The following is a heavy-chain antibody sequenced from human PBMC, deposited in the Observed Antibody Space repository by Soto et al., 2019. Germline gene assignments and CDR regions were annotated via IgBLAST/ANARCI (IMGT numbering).Heavy chain of an antibody. Sequence: SGGSLRLSCAASGFTFSSYAMSWVRQAPGKGLEWVSAISGSGGSTYYADSVKGRFTISRDNSKNTLYLQMNSLRAEDTAVYYCAKGIAVAGSYGMDVWGQGTTVTVSS. D-gene: IGHD6-19*01. CDR2: ISGSGGST. J-gene: IGHJ6*02. CDR1: GFTFSSYA. CDR3: AKGIAVAGSYGMDV. V-gene: IGHV3-23*01.